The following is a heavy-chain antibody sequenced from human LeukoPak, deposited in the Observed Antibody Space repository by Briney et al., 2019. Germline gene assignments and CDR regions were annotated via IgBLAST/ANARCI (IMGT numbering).Heavy chain of an antibody. Sequence: SETRLLTSAASVASISSHYWTWIRQPPGRGLEWTGNICSTGSINYNPSVKSRVTISRDTSKNPFSLHMTSVTAADTAIYFCARDDYGVFDAFDVWGQGTVV. J-gene: IGHJ3*01. V-gene: IGHV4-4*08. CDR2: ICSTGSI. CDR3: ARDDYGVFDAFDV. CDR1: VASISSHY. D-gene: IGHD4-17*01.